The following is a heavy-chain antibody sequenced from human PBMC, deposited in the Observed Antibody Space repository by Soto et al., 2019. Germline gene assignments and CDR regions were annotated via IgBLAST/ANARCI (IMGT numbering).Heavy chain of an antibody. V-gene: IGHV3-23*01. D-gene: IGHD3-9*01. CDR1: GFTFSSYA. CDR3: AKEGGYYDILTGYPAIFDY. Sequence: GGSLRLSCAASGFTFSSYAMSWVRQAPGKGLEWVSAISGSGGSTYYADSVKGRFTISRDNSKNTLYLQMNSLRAEDTAVYYCAKEGGYYDILTGYPAIFDYWGQGTLVTVSS. J-gene: IGHJ4*02. CDR2: ISGSGGST.